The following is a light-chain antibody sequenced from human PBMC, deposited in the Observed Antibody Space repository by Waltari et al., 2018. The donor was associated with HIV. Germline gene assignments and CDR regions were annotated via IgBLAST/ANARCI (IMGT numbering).Light chain of an antibody. CDR2: EVS. J-gene: IGLJ3*02. V-gene: IGLV2-23*02. CDR3: CSYAGSSTFV. CDR1: SSDVGSYNL. Sequence: QSALTQPASVSGSPGQSITIPCTGTSSDVGSYNLVPWYQQHPGKAPKLMIYEVSKRPSGVSNRFSGSKSGNTASLTIPGLQAEDEADYYCCSYAGSSTFVFGGGTKLTVL.